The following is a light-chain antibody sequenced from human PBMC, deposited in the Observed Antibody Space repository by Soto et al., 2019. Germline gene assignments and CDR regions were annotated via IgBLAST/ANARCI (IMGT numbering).Light chain of an antibody. CDR2: AAS. CDR3: QQSFSSPPS. J-gene: IGKJ2*01. Sequence: DIQMTQSPSSLSASVGDRVTITCRASQSISSYLNWYQQKPGKAPKLLIYAASSLQSGVPSRFSGSRSGTDFTLTISSLQPEDFATYYCQQSFSSPPSFGQGTKLEIK. CDR1: QSISSY. V-gene: IGKV1-39*01.